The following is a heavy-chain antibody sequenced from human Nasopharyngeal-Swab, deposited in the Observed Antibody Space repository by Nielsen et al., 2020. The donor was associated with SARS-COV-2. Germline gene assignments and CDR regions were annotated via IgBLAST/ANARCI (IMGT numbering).Heavy chain of an antibody. Sequence: GGSLRLSCAASGFTFSSYGMHWVRQAPGKGLEWVAVIWYDGSNKYYADSVKGRFTISRDNSKDTLYLQMNSLRAEDTAVYYCARDRTETLSLDYWGQGTLVTVSS. CDR2: IWYDGSNK. CDR3: ARDRTETLSLDY. V-gene: IGHV3-33*01. J-gene: IGHJ4*02. CDR1: GFTFSSYG. D-gene: IGHD4-17*01.